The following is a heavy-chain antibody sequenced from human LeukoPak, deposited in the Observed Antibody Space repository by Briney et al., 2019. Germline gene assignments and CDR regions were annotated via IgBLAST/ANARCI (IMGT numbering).Heavy chain of an antibody. V-gene: IGHV3-7*01. CDR3: ARQVPQTYSFDY. CDR1: GVSISSRRYY. CDR2: IKHDGSQR. Sequence: ETLSLTCTVSGVSISSRRYYWGWIRQPPGKGLEWVANIKHDGSQRYYVDSVKGRFTISRDDAKNSVYLQMNSLRVEDTAIFYCARQVPQTYSFDYWGQGILVTVSS. D-gene: IGHD2-21*01. J-gene: IGHJ4*02.